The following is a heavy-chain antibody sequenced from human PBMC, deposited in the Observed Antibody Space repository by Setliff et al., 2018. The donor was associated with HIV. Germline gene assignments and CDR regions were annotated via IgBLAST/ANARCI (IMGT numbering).Heavy chain of an antibody. CDR1: GFTFSSYA. CDR3: ARDLDPYFAMAV. J-gene: IGHJ6*02. V-gene: IGHV3-30*07. CDR2: ISYDGSNK. Sequence: PGGSLRLSCAASGFTFSSYAMHWVRQAPGKGLEWVAVISYDGSNKYYADSVKGRFTISRDNSKNTLYLQMTRLSAEDTAVYYCARDLDPYFAMAVWGQGTTVTVSS.